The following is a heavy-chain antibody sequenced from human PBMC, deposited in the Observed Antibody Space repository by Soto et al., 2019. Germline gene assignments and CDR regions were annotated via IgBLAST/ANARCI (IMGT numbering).Heavy chain of an antibody. J-gene: IGHJ4*02. CDR3: ARVSRYFDWLLSYLDY. Sequence: PGGTLRLSCAASGFTFSSYSMNWVRQAPGKGLEWVSSISSSSSYIYYADSVKGRFTISRDNAKNSLYLRMNSLRAEDTAVYYCARVSRYFDWLLSYLDYWGQGTLVTVSS. CDR2: ISSSSSYI. D-gene: IGHD3-9*01. CDR1: GFTFSSYS. V-gene: IGHV3-21*01.